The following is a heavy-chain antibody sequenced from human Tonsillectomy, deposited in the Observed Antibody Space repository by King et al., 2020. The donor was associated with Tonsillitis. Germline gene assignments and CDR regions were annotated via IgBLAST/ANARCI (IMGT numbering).Heavy chain of an antibody. J-gene: IGHJ6*02. D-gene: IGHD5-18*01. Sequence: QLVQSGGGVVQPGRSLRLSCAASGFTFGTFGMHWVRQAPGKGLEWVAFISYDGSNKDYADSVKGRLTISRDNSKNTLYLQMHSLRAEETAVYYCAREVDTSMGYYHYYGMDVWGQGTTVTVSS. CDR2: ISYDGSNK. CDR1: GFTFGTFG. CDR3: AREVDTSMGYYHYYGMDV. V-gene: IGHV3-30*03.